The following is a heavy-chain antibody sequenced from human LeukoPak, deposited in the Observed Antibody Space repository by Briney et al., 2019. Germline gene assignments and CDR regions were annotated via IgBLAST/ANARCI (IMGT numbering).Heavy chain of an antibody. Sequence: ASVKVSCKASGYTFTSDYMHWVRQAPGQGLEWMGWISAYNGNTNYAQKLQGRVTMTTDTSTSTAYMELRSLRSDDTAVYYCARKGLPNSSYYASPWGQGTLVTVSS. CDR2: ISAYNGNT. CDR1: GYTFTSDY. J-gene: IGHJ5*02. D-gene: IGHD2-2*01. CDR3: ARKGLPNSSYYASP. V-gene: IGHV1-18*04.